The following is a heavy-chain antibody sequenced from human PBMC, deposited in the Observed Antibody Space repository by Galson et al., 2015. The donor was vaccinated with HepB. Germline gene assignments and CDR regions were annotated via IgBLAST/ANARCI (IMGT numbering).Heavy chain of an antibody. CDR3: ASHHPITMVRGVMGWFDP. Sequence: SVKVSCKASGGTFSSYTISWVRQAPGQGLEWMGRIIPILGIANYAQKFQGRVTITADKSTSTAYMELSSLRSEDTAVYYCASHHPITMVRGVMGWFDPWGQGTLVTVSS. CDR2: IIPILGIA. V-gene: IGHV1-69*02. D-gene: IGHD3-10*01. J-gene: IGHJ5*02. CDR1: GGTFSSYT.